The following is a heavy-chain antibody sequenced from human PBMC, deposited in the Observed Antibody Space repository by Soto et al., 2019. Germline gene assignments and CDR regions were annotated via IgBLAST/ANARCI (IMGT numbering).Heavy chain of an antibody. CDR1: GYTFTSYG. Sequence: ASVKVSCKASGYTFTSYGISWVRQAPGQGLEWMGWISAYNGNTNYAQKLQGRVTMTTDTSTSTAYMELSSLRSEDTAVYYCARDRVAAAGLEYNWFDPWGQGTLVTVSS. CDR2: ISAYNGNT. V-gene: IGHV1-18*01. J-gene: IGHJ5*02. CDR3: ARDRVAAAGLEYNWFDP. D-gene: IGHD6-13*01.